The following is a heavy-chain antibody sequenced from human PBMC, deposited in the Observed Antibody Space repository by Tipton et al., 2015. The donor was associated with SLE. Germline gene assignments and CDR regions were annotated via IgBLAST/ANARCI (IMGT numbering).Heavy chain of an antibody. Sequence: TLSLTCSVSNGSINSQYWSWIRQFPGKRLEWIGYIYYTGSTSYNPSLENRVTMSVDMSKNQFSLSLTSVTSADTALYFCAREVRAVDGFYFDSWGQGALVTVSS. D-gene: IGHD6-19*01. V-gene: IGHV4-59*11. CDR3: AREVRAVDGFYFDS. CDR2: IYYTGST. CDR1: NGSINSQY. J-gene: IGHJ4*02.